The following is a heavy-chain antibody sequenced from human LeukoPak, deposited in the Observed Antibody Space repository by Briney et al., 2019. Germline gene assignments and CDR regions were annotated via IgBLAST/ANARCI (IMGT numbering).Heavy chain of an antibody. D-gene: IGHD6-13*01. CDR2: ISAYNGNT. Sequence: GASVTVSCMPSGYTFTIYGISWVRQAPGQGLEWMGWISAYNGNTNYAQKLQGRVTMTTDTSTSTAYMELRSLRSDDTAVYYCARDWYSSSWYWDWWGQGTLVTVSS. V-gene: IGHV1-18*01. CDR3: ARDWYSSSWYWDW. CDR1: GYTFTIYG. J-gene: IGHJ4*02.